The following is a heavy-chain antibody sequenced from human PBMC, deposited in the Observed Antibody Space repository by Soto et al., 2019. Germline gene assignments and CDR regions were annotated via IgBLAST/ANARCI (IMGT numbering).Heavy chain of an antibody. CDR1: GGSFSGYH. CDR3: ARARDFDQ. Sequence: SETLSLTCAVYGGSFSGYHWSWIRQPPGKGLEWIGEINHSGSTNYNPSLKSRVTISIDTSNYQFSLKLSSVTAADTAVYYCARARDFDQWGQGTLVTVSS. CDR2: INHSGST. V-gene: IGHV4-34*01. J-gene: IGHJ4*02.